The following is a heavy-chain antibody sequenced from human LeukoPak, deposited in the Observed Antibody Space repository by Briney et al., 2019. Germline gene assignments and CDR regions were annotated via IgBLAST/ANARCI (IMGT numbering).Heavy chain of an antibody. Sequence: GGSLRLSCAASGFTINNYGMHWVRQAPGKGLEWVAVIPYDGSNKYCADSVKGRFTISRDSSKNTLYLQMNSLRAEDTAVYYCAKDTALRYFDWVPFDYWGQGTLVTVSS. J-gene: IGHJ4*02. CDR1: GFTINNYG. CDR2: IPYDGSNK. V-gene: IGHV3-30*18. CDR3: AKDTALRYFDWVPFDY. D-gene: IGHD3-9*01.